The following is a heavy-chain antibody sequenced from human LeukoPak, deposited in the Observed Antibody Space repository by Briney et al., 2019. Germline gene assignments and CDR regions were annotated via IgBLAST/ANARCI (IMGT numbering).Heavy chain of an antibody. D-gene: IGHD6-19*01. V-gene: IGHV3-53*01. J-gene: IGHJ4*02. CDR2: IYGDDET. Sequence: GGSLRLSCAASGFTITTNYMNWVRQAPGKGLEWVSVIYGDDETNYADSVKGRFTISRDNSKNTLYLQMNSLRADDTAVYYCAKMITPNSSGFYDYWGQGTLVTVSS. CDR3: AKMITPNSSGFYDY. CDR1: GFTITTNY.